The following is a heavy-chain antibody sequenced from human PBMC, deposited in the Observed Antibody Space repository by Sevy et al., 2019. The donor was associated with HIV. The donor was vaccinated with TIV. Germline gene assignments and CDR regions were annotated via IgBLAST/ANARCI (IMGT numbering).Heavy chain of an antibody. D-gene: IGHD4-17*01. J-gene: IGHJ4*02. CDR1: GFTFNFHG. V-gene: IGHV3-33*01. CDR3: ARDLEFYDYGDYGPAFMPDY. CDR2: IWFDGSNT. Sequence: GGSLRLSCAASGFTFNFHGMHWVRQAPGKGLEWVAVIWFDGSNTYYADSVKGRFTISRDIAKNTLHLQMNSLRAEDTAVYYCARDLEFYDYGDYGPAFMPDYWGQGTLVTV.